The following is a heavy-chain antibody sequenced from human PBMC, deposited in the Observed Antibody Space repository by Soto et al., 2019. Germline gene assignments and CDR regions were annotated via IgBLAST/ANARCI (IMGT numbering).Heavy chain of an antibody. J-gene: IGHJ6*02. CDR1: GGSISSNSYY. CDR3: ARHKGGYYSGVDV. V-gene: IGHV4-39*01. Sequence: QLQLQESGPGLVKPSETLSLTCTVSGGSISSNSYYWAWIRQPPGKGLEWIGNIYYSGTTYYNPSHTSRVTISVDTSKNQFSLKLSSVTAADTAVYYCARHKGGYYSGVDVWGQGTTVTVSS. CDR2: IYYSGTT. D-gene: IGHD3-16*01.